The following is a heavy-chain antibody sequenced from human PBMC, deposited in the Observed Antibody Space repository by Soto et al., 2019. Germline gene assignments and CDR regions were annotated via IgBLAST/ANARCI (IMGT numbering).Heavy chain of an antibody. V-gene: IGHV1-46*01. D-gene: IGHD4-17*01. CDR1: GGTFSSYT. CDR2: INPNSGST. J-gene: IGHJ4*02. Sequence: GASVKVSCKASGGTFSSYTISWVRQAPGQGLEWMGMINPNSGSTSYAQKFQGRVTMTRDTSTSTVYMELSSLRSEDTAVYYCLVGDPLDYWGQGTLVTVSS. CDR3: LVGDPLDY.